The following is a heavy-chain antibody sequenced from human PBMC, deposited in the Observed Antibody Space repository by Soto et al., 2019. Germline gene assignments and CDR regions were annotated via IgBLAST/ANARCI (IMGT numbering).Heavy chain of an antibody. CDR3: TRSVAVPGAHIDY. V-gene: IGHV4-59*07. D-gene: IGHD6-19*01. J-gene: IGHJ4*02. Sequence: LDTLSLTCTDSGGSLSVSYVIWIRQSPGKGLEWLAYVYYTGGTNYSPSLRSRVSISVDTSKNEFSLRLTSVTAEDTAVYFCTRSVAVPGAHIDYWGQGTQVTVPS. CDR1: GGSLSVSY. CDR2: VYYTGGT.